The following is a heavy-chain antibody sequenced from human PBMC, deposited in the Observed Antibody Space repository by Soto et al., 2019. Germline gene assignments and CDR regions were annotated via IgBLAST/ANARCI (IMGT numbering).Heavy chain of an antibody. CDR3: ARFGGAMVPEYYFDY. Sequence: QVQLQESGPGLVKPSQTLSLTCTVSGGSISSGGYYWSWIRQHPGKGLEWIGYIYYSGRTYYNPSLKSLFTISVDTSKNQFSLKLSSVTAADTAVYYCARFGGAMVPEYYFDYWGQGTLVTVSS. CDR2: IYYSGRT. D-gene: IGHD3-16*01. J-gene: IGHJ4*02. V-gene: IGHV4-31*01. CDR1: GGSISSGGYY.